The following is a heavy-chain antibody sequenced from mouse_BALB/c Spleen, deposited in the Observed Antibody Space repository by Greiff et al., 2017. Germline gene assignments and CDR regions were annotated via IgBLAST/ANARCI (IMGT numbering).Heavy chain of an antibody. V-gene: IGHV5-6-5*01. CDR1: GFTFSSYA. Sequence: EVKLVESGGGLVKPGGSLKLSCAASGFTFSSYAMSWVRQTPEKRLEWVASISSGGSTYYPDSVKGRFTISRDNARNILYLQMSSLRSEDTAMYYCARGYGYPYARDYWGQGTSVTVSS. CDR3: ARGYGYPYARDY. CDR2: ISSGGST. J-gene: IGHJ4*01. D-gene: IGHD2-2*01.